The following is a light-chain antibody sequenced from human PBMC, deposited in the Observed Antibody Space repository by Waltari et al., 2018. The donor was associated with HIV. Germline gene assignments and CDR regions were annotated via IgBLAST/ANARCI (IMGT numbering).Light chain of an antibody. V-gene: IGKV3-20*01. CDR3: QQYGSSPIT. CDR2: GAS. CDR1: QSVSASY. Sequence: EVVLTQSPGTLSLSPGERATFSCRASQSVSASYLAWYQQKPGQAPRLLMYGASNRAPGTPDRFSGSVSGSGTDFTLTISRLEPEDFAIYHCQQYGSSPITFGGGTKLEIK. J-gene: IGKJ4*01.